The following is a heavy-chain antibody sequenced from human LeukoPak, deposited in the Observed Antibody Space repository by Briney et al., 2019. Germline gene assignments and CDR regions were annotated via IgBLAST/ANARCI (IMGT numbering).Heavy chain of an antibody. CDR2: ISWNSGSI. J-gene: IGHJ4*02. CDR1: GFTFDGYA. V-gene: IGHV3-9*01. D-gene: IGHD6-13*01. Sequence: PGGPLRLSCAASGFTFDGYAMHWVRQAPGKGLEWVSGISWNSGSIGYADSVKGRFTISRDNAKNSLYLQMNSLRAEDTALYYCAKDRGSSWPRDFDYWGQGTLVTVSS. CDR3: AKDRGSSWPRDFDY.